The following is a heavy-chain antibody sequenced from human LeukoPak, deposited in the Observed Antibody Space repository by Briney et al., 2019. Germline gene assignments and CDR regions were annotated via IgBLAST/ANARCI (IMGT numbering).Heavy chain of an antibody. V-gene: IGHV3-23*01. CDR3: AGDSDVEPRNGFDI. J-gene: IGHJ3*02. D-gene: IGHD1-1*01. CDR1: AFSFSTCA. Sequence: GGSLRLSCAASAFSFSTCAMHWVRQPPGQGLEWVSTISSNGGMTFYSHSVKGGFSISRDNSKSILYLQMSSLRGEDTAVYYCAGDSDVEPRNGFDIWGQGTMATVSS. CDR2: ISSNGGMT.